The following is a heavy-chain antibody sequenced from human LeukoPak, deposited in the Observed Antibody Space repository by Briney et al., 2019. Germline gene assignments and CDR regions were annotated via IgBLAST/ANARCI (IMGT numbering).Heavy chain of an antibody. Sequence: PSETLSLTCTVSGGSISSYYWSWIRQPPGKGLEWIGYIYYSGSTNYNPSLKSRVTISVDTSKNQFSLKLSSVTAADTAVYYCARHRGDTYYYDSSASYYFDYWGQGTLVTVSS. V-gene: IGHV4-59*08. J-gene: IGHJ4*02. CDR3: ARHRGDTYYYDSSASYYFDY. CDR2: IYYSGST. CDR1: GGSISSYY. D-gene: IGHD3-22*01.